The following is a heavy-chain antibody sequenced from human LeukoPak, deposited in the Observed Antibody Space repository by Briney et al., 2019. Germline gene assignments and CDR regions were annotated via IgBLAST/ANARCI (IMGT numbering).Heavy chain of an antibody. Sequence: GGSLGLSCAASGFTFSSYAMSWVRQAPGKGLEWVSAISGSGGSTYYADSVKGRFTISRDNSKNTLYLQMNSLRAEDTAVYYCAKDGDGDYGFDYWGQGTLVTVSS. CDR3: AKDGDGDYGFDY. CDR2: ISGSGGST. V-gene: IGHV3-23*01. J-gene: IGHJ4*02. D-gene: IGHD4-17*01. CDR1: GFTFSSYA.